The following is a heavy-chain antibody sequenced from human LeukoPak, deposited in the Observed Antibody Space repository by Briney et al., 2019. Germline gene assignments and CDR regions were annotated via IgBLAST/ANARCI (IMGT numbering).Heavy chain of an antibody. V-gene: IGHV1-18*01. Sequence: ASVKVSXKASGYTFTSYGISWVRQAPGQGLEWMGWISAYNGNTNYAQKLQGRVTMTTDTSTSTAYMELRSLRSDDTAVYYCARDGYYYDSSGYKHFDYWGQGTLVTVSS. J-gene: IGHJ4*02. CDR2: ISAYNGNT. D-gene: IGHD3-22*01. CDR3: ARDGYYYDSSGYKHFDY. CDR1: GYTFTSYG.